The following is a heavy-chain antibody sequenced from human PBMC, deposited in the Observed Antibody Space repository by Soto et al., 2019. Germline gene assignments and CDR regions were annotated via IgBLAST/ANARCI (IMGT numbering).Heavy chain of an antibody. V-gene: IGHV3-9*01. J-gene: IGHJ1*01. CDR1: GFTFDDYA. CDR3: AKARYSSSSCPIDL. D-gene: IGHD6-13*01. CDR2: ITWNSVYT. Sequence: EVQLVESGGGLVQPGRSLRLSCAASGFTFDDYAMHWVRQAPGKGLEWVSYITWNSVYTGYADSVKGRFTISRDNANNSPYLQMNRLKPEDTAFYYGAKARYSSSSCPIDLWGQGTLGTVAS.